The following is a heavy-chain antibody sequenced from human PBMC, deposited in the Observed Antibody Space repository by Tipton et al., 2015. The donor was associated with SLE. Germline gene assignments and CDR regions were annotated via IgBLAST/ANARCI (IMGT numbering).Heavy chain of an antibody. V-gene: IGHV4-59*11. J-gene: IGHJ4*02. CDR1: GGSISSHY. D-gene: IGHD6-13*01. CDR2: INYSGST. Sequence: TLSLTCTVSGGSISSHYWSWIRRPPGKALDWIAYINYSGSTNNNPSLKSRVTMSVDTSKNQFSLKLSSVTAADTAVYYCARRPGRSWYADYFYFWGPGALVSASS. CDR3: ARRPGRSWYADYFYF.